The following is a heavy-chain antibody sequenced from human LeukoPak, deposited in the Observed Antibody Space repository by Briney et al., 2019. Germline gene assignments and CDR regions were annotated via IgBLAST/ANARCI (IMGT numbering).Heavy chain of an antibody. CDR1: GYTFTSYD. J-gene: IGHJ6*03. V-gene: IGHV1-8*01. CDR3: ARGTRGTIFGVVMDYYYMDV. CDR2: MNPNSGNT. Sequence: ASVKVSCKASGYTFTSYDINWVRQATGQGLEWMGWMNPNSGNTGYAQKFQGRVTMTRNTSISTAYMELSSLRSEDTVVYYCARGTRGTIFGVVMDYYYMDVWGKGTTVTVSS. D-gene: IGHD3-3*01.